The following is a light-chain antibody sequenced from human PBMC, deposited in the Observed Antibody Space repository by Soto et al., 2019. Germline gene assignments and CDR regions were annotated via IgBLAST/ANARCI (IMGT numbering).Light chain of an antibody. CDR2: GAS. CDR3: QQYEDLPSIT. CDR1: QSVTTN. J-gene: IGKJ5*01. V-gene: IGKV3-15*01. Sequence: EILMTQSPDTLSVFPGERATLSCRASQSVTTNLAWYQQKPGQAPRLLIFGASTRASGVPARFSGSGSEAEFTLTITSLQSEDFALYYCQQYEDLPSITFGQGTRLDMK.